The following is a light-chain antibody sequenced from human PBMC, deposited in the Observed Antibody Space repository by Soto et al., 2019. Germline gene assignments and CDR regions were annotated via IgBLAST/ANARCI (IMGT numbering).Light chain of an antibody. J-gene: IGKJ1*01. V-gene: IGKV3-15*01. Sequence: EIVMTQSPATLSMSPGERATLSCRASQSVNSNLAWYQQKPGQAPRLLISGASTRATGIPARFSGSGSETEFTLTISSLQSEDFAVYYCQQYNNWWTFGQGTKVE. CDR2: GAS. CDR1: QSVNSN. CDR3: QQYNNWWT.